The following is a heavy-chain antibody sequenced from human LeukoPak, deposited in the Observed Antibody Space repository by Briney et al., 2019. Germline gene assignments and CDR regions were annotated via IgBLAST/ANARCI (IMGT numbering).Heavy chain of an antibody. CDR3: ARGYCTNGACYGLFDY. V-gene: IGHV3-21*01. CDR1: GFTFSSYS. D-gene: IGHD2-8*01. J-gene: IGHJ4*02. CDR2: ISTRSSYI. Sequence: PGGSLRLSCAVSGFTFSSYSVNWVRQAPGKGLEWVSSISTRSSYIYYADSLKGRFTVSRDNAKSSVYLQMNSLRAEDTAVYYCARGYCTNGACYGLFDYWGQGTLVTVSS.